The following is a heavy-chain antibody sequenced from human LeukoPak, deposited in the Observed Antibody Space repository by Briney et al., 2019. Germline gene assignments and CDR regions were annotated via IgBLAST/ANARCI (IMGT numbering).Heavy chain of an antibody. J-gene: IGHJ4*02. CDR1: GYTFTGYY. V-gene: IGHV1-2*02. CDR2: INPNSGGT. D-gene: IGHD6-6*01. Sequence: ASVKVSCKASGYTFTGYYMHWVRQAPGQGLEWMGWINPNSGGTNYAQKFQGRVTMTRDTSISTAYMELSRLRSDDTAVYYCARSLYRAPIAARLPLVGYWGQGTLVTVSS. CDR3: ARSLYRAPIAARLPLVGY.